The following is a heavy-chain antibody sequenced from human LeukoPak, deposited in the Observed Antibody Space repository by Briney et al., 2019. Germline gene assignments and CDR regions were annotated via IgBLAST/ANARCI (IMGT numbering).Heavy chain of an antibody. J-gene: IGHJ4*02. CDR2: ISYDGSNK. CDR1: GFNFSNYA. V-gene: IGHV3-30*18. CDR3: AKGHGRLPRVDSDY. D-gene: IGHD3-16*01. Sequence: GGSLRLSCAASGFNFSNYAMHWVRQAPGKGLEWVAVISYDGSNKYYTDSMKGRFTISRDNSKNALYLQMNSLRAEDTAMYYCAKGHGRLPRVDSDYWGQGALVTVSS.